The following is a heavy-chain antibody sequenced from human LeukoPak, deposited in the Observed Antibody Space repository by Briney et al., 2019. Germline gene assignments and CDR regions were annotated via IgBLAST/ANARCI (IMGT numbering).Heavy chain of an antibody. CDR2: IYTSGST. D-gene: IGHD6-19*01. Sequence: SETLSLTCTVSGGSISSGSYYWSWIRQPAGKGLEWIGRIYTSGSTNYNPSLKSRVTISVDTSKNQFSLKLCSVTAADTAVYYCARISDSGWYVFDYWGQGTLVTVSS. V-gene: IGHV4-61*02. CDR1: GGSISSGSYY. CDR3: ARISDSGWYVFDY. J-gene: IGHJ4*02.